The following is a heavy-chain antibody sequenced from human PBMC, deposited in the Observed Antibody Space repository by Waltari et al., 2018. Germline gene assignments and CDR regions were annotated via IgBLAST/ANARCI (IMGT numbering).Heavy chain of an antibody. Sequence: VQLVQSGAEVKKPGATVTIPCTASGYTFTAYYLHLVQQAPGKGLAWMGRVDPEDGETIYAEKFQGRVTITADTSTDTAYMELSSLRSEDTAVYYCAAAAGKDNWFDPWGQGTLVTVSS. CDR3: AAAAGKDNWFDP. V-gene: IGHV1-69-2*01. CDR2: VDPEDGET. D-gene: IGHD6-13*01. CDR1: GYTFTAYY. J-gene: IGHJ5*02.